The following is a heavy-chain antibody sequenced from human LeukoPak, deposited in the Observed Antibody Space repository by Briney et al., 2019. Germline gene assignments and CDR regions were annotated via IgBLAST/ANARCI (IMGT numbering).Heavy chain of an antibody. CDR1: RFAFSNYW. J-gene: IGHJ3*02. D-gene: IGHD2-2*01. CDR3: ARGGDCGGTTCYDDGFDI. CDR2: INSGGNRT. V-gene: IGHV3-74*01. Sequence: GGSLRLSCVASRFAFSNYWMHWVRQAPGKGLVWVSRINSGGNRTNYADSVQGRFAISRENAKNTMYLQMNSLRVEDTAVYYCARGGDCGGTTCYDDGFDIWGQGTMVTVSS.